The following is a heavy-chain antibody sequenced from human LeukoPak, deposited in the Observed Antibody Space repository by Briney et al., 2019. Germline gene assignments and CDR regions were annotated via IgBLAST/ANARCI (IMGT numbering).Heavy chain of an antibody. CDR2: IYYSGST. CDR3: ARVRRYSSSPDY. V-gene: IGHV4-30-4*01. J-gene: IGHJ4*02. Sequence: SETLSLTCTVSGGSISSGDYYWSWIRQPPGKGLEWIGYIYYSGSTYYNPSLKSRVTISVDTSKNQFSLKLSSATAADTAVYYCARVRRYSSSPDYWGQGTLVTVSS. D-gene: IGHD6-13*01. CDR1: GGSISSGDYY.